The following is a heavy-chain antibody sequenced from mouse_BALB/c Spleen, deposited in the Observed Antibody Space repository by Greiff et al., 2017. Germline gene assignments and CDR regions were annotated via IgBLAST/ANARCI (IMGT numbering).Heavy chain of an antibody. J-gene: IGHJ3*01. Sequence: VMLVESGPGLVAPSQSLSITCTVSGFSLTSYGVHWVRQPPGKGLEWLGVIWAGGSTNYNSALMSRLSISKDNSKSQVFLKMNSLQTDDTAMYYCASLITTAPAWFAYWGQGTLITVSA. CDR2: IWAGGST. CDR3: ASLITTAPAWFAY. V-gene: IGHV2-9*02. CDR1: GFSLTSYG. D-gene: IGHD1-2*01.